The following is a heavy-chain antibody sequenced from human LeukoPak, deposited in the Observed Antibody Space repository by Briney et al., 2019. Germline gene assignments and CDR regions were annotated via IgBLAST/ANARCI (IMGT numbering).Heavy chain of an antibody. CDR2: IYYSGST. V-gene: IGHV4-59*12. Sequence: SETLSLTCTVSGGSISSYYWSWIRQPPGKGLEWIGYIYYSGSTNYNPSLKSRVTISVDTSKNQFSLKLSSVTAADTAVYYCARGITMVRGVIEPYYFDYWGQGTLVTVSS. CDR1: GGSISSYY. CDR3: ARGITMVRGVIEPYYFDY. D-gene: IGHD3-10*01. J-gene: IGHJ4*02.